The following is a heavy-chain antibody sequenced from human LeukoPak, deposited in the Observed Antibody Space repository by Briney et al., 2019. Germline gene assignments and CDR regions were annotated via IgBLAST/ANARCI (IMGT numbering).Heavy chain of an antibody. Sequence: GGSLRLSCAASGFTFSSYEMNWVRQAPGKGLEWVSYISSSGDSMYYADSVKGRFTISRDNAKNSLFLQMNSLRAEDTAAYNCARVQNYRSGQPFDYWGQGTLVTVSS. D-gene: IGHD3-10*01. V-gene: IGHV3-48*03. J-gene: IGHJ4*02. CDR2: ISSSGDSM. CDR3: ARVQNYRSGQPFDY. CDR1: GFTFSSYE.